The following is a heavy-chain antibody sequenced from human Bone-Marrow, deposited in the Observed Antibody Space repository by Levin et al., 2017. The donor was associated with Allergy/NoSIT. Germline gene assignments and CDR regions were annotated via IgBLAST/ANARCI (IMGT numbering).Heavy chain of an antibody. J-gene: IGHJ4*02. CDR2: IWSDGNNK. Sequence: PGGSLRLSCAASGFIFSSYGIHWVRQAPGKGLEWVAVIWSDGNNKYYADSVKGRFTISRDNSNNTVSLQMNSLTVEDTAVYYCARDAGQQRWEFFFDSWGQGILVTVSS. D-gene: IGHD4-23*01. CDR1: GFIFSSYG. CDR3: ARDAGQQRWEFFFDS. V-gene: IGHV3-33*01.